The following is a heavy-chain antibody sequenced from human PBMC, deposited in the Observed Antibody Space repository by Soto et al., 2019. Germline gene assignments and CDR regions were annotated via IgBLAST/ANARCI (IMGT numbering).Heavy chain of an antibody. CDR2: TNSDGTYT. CDR1: GFTFRTNW. CDR3: AREALGSGFYGGDYFDY. V-gene: IGHV3-74*01. D-gene: IGHD6-19*01. Sequence: GGSLRLSCAASGFTFRTNWMHWVRQAPGKGLVWVSRTNSDGTYTTYADSVKGRFTISRDNAKNTLYLQMNSLRAEDTAMYYCAREALGSGFYGGDYFDYWGQGTLVTVSS. J-gene: IGHJ4*02.